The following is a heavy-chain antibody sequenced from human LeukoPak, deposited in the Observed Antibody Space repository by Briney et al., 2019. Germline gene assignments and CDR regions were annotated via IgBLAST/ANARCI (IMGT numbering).Heavy chain of an antibody. CDR1: GFTVSSNY. V-gene: IGHV3-53*01. Sequence: GGSLRLSCAASGFTVSSNYMSWVRQPPGKGLEWVSVINSGGSTNYANSVKGRFTISRDNSKNTLYLQMSSLRAEDTAVYYCARDLFHWGQGTLVTVSS. CDR3: ARDLFH. D-gene: IGHD2-21*01. CDR2: INSGGST. J-gene: IGHJ4*02.